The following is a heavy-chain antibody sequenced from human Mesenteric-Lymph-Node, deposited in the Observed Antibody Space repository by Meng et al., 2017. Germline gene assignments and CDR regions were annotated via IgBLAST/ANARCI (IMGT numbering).Heavy chain of an antibody. J-gene: IGHJ4*02. V-gene: IGHV3-7*01. CDR2: ISQDGSGI. Sequence: GESLKISCTAAGFTLSRYSMNWVRQAPGKGLEWVATISQDGSGIYYVDSVRGRFTISRDNAKNSLYLQMNSLRAEDTAVYYCASTSISGSYYYYFDYWGQGTLVTVSS. CDR1: GFTLSRYS. CDR3: ASTSISGSYYYYFDY. D-gene: IGHD1-26*01.